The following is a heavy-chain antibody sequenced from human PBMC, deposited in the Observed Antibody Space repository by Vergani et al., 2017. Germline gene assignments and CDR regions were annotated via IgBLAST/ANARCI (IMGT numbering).Heavy chain of an antibody. D-gene: IGHD2-21*02. CDR3: ARYCGCDCSPSDYYGMDV. V-gene: IGHV1-46*03. J-gene: IGHJ6*02. CDR2: INPSGGST. Sequence: QVQLVQSGAEVKKPGASVKVSCKASGYTFTSYYMHWVRQAPGQGLEWMGIINPSGGSTSYAPKFQGRVTMTRDTSTSTVYMELSSLRSEDTAVYYCARYCGCDCSPSDYYGMDVWGQGTTVTVSS. CDR1: GYTFTSYY.